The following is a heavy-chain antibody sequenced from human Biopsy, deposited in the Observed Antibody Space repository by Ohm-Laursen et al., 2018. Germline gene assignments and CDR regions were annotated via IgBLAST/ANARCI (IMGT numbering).Heavy chain of an antibody. D-gene: IGHD3-9*01. J-gene: IGHJ1*01. V-gene: IGHV1-69*06. CDR2: NIPILGTG. Sequence: SVKVSCKASGGTFSNYGVNWVRQAPGQGLEWLGGNIPILGTGNYAQKFQDRVTVAADTSTSTATMELRSLRSDDTAVYYCATKLTGYFHHWGQGTLVTVSS. CDR1: GGTFSNYG. CDR3: ATKLTGYFHH.